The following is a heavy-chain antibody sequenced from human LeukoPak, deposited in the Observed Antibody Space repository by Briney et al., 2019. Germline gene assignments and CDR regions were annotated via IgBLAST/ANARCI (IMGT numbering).Heavy chain of an antibody. D-gene: IGHD6-19*01. CDR2: IRYDGSNK. V-gene: IGHV3-30*02. CDR3: AKDGVEYSSGWYPYFDY. J-gene: IGHJ4*02. CDR1: GFTFSSYG. Sequence: PGGSLRLSCAASGFTFSSYGMHWVRQAPGKGLEWVAFIRYDGSNKYYADSVKGRFTISRDNSKNTLYLQMNSLRAEDTAVYYCAKDGVEYSSGWYPYFDYWGQGTLVTVSS.